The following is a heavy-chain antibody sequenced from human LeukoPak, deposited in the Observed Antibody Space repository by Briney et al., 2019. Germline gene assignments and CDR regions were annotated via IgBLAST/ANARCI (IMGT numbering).Heavy chain of an antibody. CDR1: GGSISSSSYY. CDR3: ARLYSSGWEYYYYYGMDV. J-gene: IGHJ6*02. Sequence: SETLSLTCTVSGGSISSSSYYWGWIRQPPGKGLEWIGSIYYSGSTYYNPSLKSRVTISVDTSKNQFSLKLSSVTAADTAVYYCARLYSSGWEYYYYYGMDVWGQGTTVTVSS. V-gene: IGHV4-39*01. D-gene: IGHD6-19*01. CDR2: IYYSGST.